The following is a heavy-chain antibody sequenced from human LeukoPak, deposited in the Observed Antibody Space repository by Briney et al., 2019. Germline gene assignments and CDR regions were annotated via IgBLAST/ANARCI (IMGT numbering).Heavy chain of an antibody. D-gene: IGHD5-24*01. V-gene: IGHV1-18*01. CDR2: INTDNGNT. J-gene: IGHJ5*02. Sequence: ASVKVSCKASGYTFNTYGISWVRQAPGQRPEWMGWINTDNGNTKYAQKFQGRVTMTTDTSTSTAYMELSSLRSDDTAVYYCARATNWFDPWGQGTLVTVSS. CDR3: ARATNWFDP. CDR1: GYTFNTYG.